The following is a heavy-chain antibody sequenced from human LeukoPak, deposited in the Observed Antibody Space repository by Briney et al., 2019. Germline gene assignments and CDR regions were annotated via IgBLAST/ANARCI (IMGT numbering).Heavy chain of an antibody. CDR3: ARVNRRIDAFDI. CDR1: GGSISSGDYY. J-gene: IGHJ3*02. V-gene: IGHV4-30-4*01. Sequence: SQTLSLTCTVSGGSISSGDYYWSWIHQPPGKGLEWIGYIYYSGSTYYNPSLKSRVTISVDTSKNQFSLKLSSVTAADTAVYYCARVNRRIDAFDIWGQGTMVTVSS. CDR2: IYYSGST. D-gene: IGHD1-14*01.